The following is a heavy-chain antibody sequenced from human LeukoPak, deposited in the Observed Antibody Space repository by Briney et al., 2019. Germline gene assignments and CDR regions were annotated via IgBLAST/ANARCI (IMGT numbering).Heavy chain of an antibody. D-gene: IGHD5-24*01. CDR2: RIGGT. Sequence: SETLSLTCAVSGGSFSGYYWTWRIGGTRYNAPLESRVTMSIDTSQNQFSLKLNSVTAADTAVYYCARNFHDYNSRWGQGTLVTVSS. V-gene: IGHV4-34*01. J-gene: IGHJ4*02. CDR1: GGSFSGYY. CDR3: ARNFHDYNSR.